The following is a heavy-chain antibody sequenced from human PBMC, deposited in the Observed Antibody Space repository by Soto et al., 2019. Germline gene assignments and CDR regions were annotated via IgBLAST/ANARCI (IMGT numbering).Heavy chain of an antibody. CDR3: AKDSGYDHXYYYYGMDV. CDR2: ISWNSGSI. D-gene: IGHD5-12*01. J-gene: IGHJ6*04. V-gene: IGHV3-9*01. CDR1: GFTFDDYA. Sequence: PGGSLRLSCAASGFTFDDYAMHWVRQAPGKGLEWVSGISWNSGSIGYADSVKGRFTISRDNAKNSLYLQMNSLRAEDTALYYCAKDSGYDHXYYYYGMDVWGXGTTVTVSS.